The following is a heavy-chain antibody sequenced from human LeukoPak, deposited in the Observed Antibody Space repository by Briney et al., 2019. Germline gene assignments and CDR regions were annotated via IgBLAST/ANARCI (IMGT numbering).Heavy chain of an antibody. J-gene: IGHJ4*02. CDR2: INSDGSST. CDR1: GFTFSSYW. Sequence: GGSLRLSCAASGFTFSSYWMHWVRQAPGKGLEWVSRINSDGSSTSYADSVKGRFTISRDNAKNTLYLQMNSLRAEDTAVYYCARVLATTSLIDYWGQGTLVTVSS. V-gene: IGHV3-74*01. D-gene: IGHD5-12*01. CDR3: ARVLATTSLIDY.